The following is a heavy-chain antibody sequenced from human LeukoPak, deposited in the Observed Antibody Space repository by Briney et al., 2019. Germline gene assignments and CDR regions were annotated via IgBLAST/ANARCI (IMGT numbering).Heavy chain of an antibody. CDR1: GYTLTGYY. J-gene: IGHJ4*02. CDR3: ARGRSRFEGFVSRWYLDF. CDR2: INPDSGGT. Sequence: ASVKVSCKASGYTLTGYYMHWVRQAPGQGLEWMGWINPDSGGTYFAQKFQGRVTMTGDTSISTVYMELSSLRSDDTAMYYCARGRSRFEGFVSRWYLDFWGQGILVTVSS. D-gene: IGHD6-19*01. V-gene: IGHV1-2*02.